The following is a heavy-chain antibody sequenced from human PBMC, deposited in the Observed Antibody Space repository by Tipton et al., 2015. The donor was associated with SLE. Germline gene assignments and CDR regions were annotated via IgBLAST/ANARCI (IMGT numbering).Heavy chain of an antibody. CDR2: INTNTGTP. Sequence: QLVQSGSELKKPGASVKASCKASGFTLTRYAMRWVRQAPGQGLEWMGWINTNTGTPTYAQGFTGRFVFSLDTSVSTAYLQISSLQAEDTAVYYCARDSLGWLDPWGQGTLVTVSS. V-gene: IGHV7-4-1*02. CDR1: GFTLTRYA. CDR3: ARDSLGWLDP. D-gene: IGHD3-10*01. J-gene: IGHJ5*02.